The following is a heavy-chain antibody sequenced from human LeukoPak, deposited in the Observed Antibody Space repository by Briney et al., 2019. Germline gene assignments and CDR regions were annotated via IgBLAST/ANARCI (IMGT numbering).Heavy chain of an antibody. CDR1: GYTFTGYY. V-gene: IGHV1-2*02. CDR3: AREQHRLYGNVDY. CDR2: INPNSGGT. J-gene: IGHJ4*02. D-gene: IGHD1-1*01. Sequence: GASVKVSCKASGYTFTGYYMHWVRQAPGQGLEWMGWINPNSGGTNYAQKFQGRVTMTRDTSISTAYMELSRLRSDDTAVYHCAREQHRLYGNVDYWGQGTLVTVSS.